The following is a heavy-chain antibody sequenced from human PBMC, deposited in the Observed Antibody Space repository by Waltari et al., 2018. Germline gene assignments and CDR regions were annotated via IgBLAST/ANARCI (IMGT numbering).Heavy chain of an antibody. D-gene: IGHD3-10*01. CDR3: AREEQLQPRGEYYXDX. J-gene: IGHJ4*02. V-gene: IGHV4-59*01. Sequence: QXXLQESRPGLXKPSETLSLTCTVSGGSISTYYWSWIRQPPVKGLEWIGYVSYSGSTKXXXSXERRATLXVDTSKXQFSLKLSSVTPADTAVYYCAREEQLQPRGEYYXDXLXQGILVTVSS. CDR1: GGSISTYY. CDR2: VSYSGST.